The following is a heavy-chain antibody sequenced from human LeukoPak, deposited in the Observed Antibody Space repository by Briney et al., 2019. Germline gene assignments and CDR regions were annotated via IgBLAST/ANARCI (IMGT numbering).Heavy chain of an antibody. CDR1: GDSVSSNSAA. Sequence: SQTLSLTCAISGDSVSSNSAAWNWTRQSPSRGLEWLVRTYYRSKWYNDYAVSVKSRITINPDTSKNHFSLQLNSVTPEDTAVYYCARGGLKQLSPVVYFDYWGQGTLVTVSS. CDR2: TYYRSKWYN. D-gene: IGHD6-13*01. CDR3: ARGGLKQLSPVVYFDY. V-gene: IGHV6-1*01. J-gene: IGHJ4*02.